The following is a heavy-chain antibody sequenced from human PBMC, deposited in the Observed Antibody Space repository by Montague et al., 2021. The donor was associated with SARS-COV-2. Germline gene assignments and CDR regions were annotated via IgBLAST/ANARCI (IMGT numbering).Heavy chain of an antibody. Sequence: SETLYLTCTVSGGSISNYYWSWIRQPAGKGLEWIGRIYASGNANYNPSLKSRVTISVDTSKNHFTLRLSSVTAADTAVYYCANFRRTQLLFGTLYYGMDVWGQGTTVTVSS. D-gene: IGHD2-2*01. V-gene: IGHV4-4*07. CDR2: IYASGNA. CDR1: GGSISNYY. CDR3: ANFRRTQLLFGTLYYGMDV. J-gene: IGHJ6*02.